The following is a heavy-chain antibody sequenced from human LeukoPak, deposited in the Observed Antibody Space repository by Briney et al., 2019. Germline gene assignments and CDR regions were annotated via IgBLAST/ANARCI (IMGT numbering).Heavy chain of an antibody. CDR2: ISAYNGNT. CDR3: AGGAYCGSGGSCTEDAFDI. D-gene: IGHD2-15*01. CDR1: GYTFTSYG. J-gene: IGHJ3*02. V-gene: IGHV1-18*01. Sequence: ASVKVSCKASGYTFTSYGISWVRQAPGQGLEWMGWISAYNGNTNYAQKLQGRVTMTTDTSTSTAYMELSSLRSEDTAVYYCAGGAYCGSGGSCTEDAFDIWGQGTMVTVSS.